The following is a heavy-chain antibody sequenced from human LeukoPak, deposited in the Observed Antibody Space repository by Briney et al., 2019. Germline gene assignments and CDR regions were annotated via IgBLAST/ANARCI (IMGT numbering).Heavy chain of an antibody. CDR1: GFTFSSYS. V-gene: IGHV3-23*01. D-gene: IGHD2-2*01. CDR3: AKVYPAVGYFDY. J-gene: IGHJ4*02. CDR2: ISGSGGST. Sequence: PGGSLRLSCAASGFTFSSYSMNWVRQAPGKGLEWVSAISGSGGSTYYADSVKGRFTISRDNSKNTLYLQMNSLRAEDTAVYYCAKVYPAVGYFDYWGREPWSPSPQ.